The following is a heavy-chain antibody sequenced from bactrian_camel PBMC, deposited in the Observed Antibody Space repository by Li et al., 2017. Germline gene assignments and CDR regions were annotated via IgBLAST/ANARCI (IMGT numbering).Heavy chain of an antibody. Sequence: HVQLVESGGGSVQAGGSLRLSCAVSGYAYNNYCLGWYRQAPGKEREEVAGIYVGSGRGGGNKYYADWTEGRFWISQDKANNTLYLQMDNLKPEDTAVYICAAGGRILNGEHCLRDFDVWGQGTQVTVS. J-gene: IGHJ6*01. D-gene: IGHD5*01. V-gene: IGHV3S1*01. CDR1: GYAYNNYC. CDR3: AAGGRILNGEHCLRDFDV. CDR2: IYVGSGRGGGNK.